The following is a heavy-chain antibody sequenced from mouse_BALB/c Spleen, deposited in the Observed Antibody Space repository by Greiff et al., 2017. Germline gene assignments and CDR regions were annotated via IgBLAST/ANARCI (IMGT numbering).Heavy chain of an antibody. Sequence: DVQLVESGGGLVQPGGSRKLSCAASGFTFSSFGMHWVRQAPEKGLEWVAYISSGSSTIYYADTVKGRFTISRDNPKNTLFLQMTSLRSEDTAMYYCARLGDGYVWFAYWGQGTLVTVSA. V-gene: IGHV5-17*02. CDR3: ARLGDGYVWFAY. D-gene: IGHD2-2*01. CDR1: GFTFSSFG. CDR2: ISSGSSTI. J-gene: IGHJ3*01.